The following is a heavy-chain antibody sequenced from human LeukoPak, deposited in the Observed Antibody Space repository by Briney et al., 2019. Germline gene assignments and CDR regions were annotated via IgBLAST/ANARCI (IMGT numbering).Heavy chain of an antibody. V-gene: IGHV1-2*02. CDR1: GYTFTGYY. D-gene: IGHD3-10*01. Sequence: GASVKVSCKASGYTFTGYYMHWVRQAPGQGLEWMGWINPNSGGTNYAQKFQGRVTMTRDTSISTAYMELSRLRSDDTAVYYCAREDSGSSFLWDLDYWGQGTLVTVSS. CDR3: AREDSGSSFLWDLDY. J-gene: IGHJ4*02. CDR2: INPNSGGT.